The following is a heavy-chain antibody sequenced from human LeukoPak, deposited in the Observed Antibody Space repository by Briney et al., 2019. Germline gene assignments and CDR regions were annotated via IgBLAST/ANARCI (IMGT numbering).Heavy chain of an antibody. V-gene: IGHV4-59*01. CDR1: GGSISSYY. J-gene: IGHJ3*02. Sequence: SETLSLTCTVSGGSISSYYWSWIRQPPGKGLEWIGYIYYSGSTNYNPSLKSRVTISVDTSKNQLSLKLSSVTAADTAVYYCARDLYSSSWYGAVDIWGQGTMVTVSS. D-gene: IGHD6-13*01. CDR2: IYYSGST. CDR3: ARDLYSSSWYGAVDI.